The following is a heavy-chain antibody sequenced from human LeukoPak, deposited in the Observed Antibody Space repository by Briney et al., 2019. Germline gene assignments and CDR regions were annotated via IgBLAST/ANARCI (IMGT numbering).Heavy chain of an antibody. CDR1: GGSISSSSYY. D-gene: IGHD3-16*01. J-gene: IGHJ4*02. V-gene: IGHV4-39*07. Sequence: SETLSLTCTVSGGSISSSSYYWGWIRQPPGKGLEWIGSIYYSGSTYYNPSLKSRVTISADTSKNQFSLKLSSVTAADTAVYYCARDLYGPLDYWGQGTLVTVSS. CDR2: IYYSGST. CDR3: ARDLYGPLDY.